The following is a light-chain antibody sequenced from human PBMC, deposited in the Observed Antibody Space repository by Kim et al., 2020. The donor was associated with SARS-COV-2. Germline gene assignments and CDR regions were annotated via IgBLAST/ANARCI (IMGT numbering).Light chain of an antibody. Sequence: QSALTQPPSASGSPGQSVAISCSGTRVDFGSYKYVSWYQQHPGKSPKLIIYEVTKRPSGVPDRFSGSMSGNTASLTVSGLQAEDEADYYCASHGGYDYVFGTGTRVTVL. J-gene: IGLJ1*01. CDR3: ASHGGYDYV. V-gene: IGLV2-8*01. CDR1: RVDFGSYKY. CDR2: EVT.